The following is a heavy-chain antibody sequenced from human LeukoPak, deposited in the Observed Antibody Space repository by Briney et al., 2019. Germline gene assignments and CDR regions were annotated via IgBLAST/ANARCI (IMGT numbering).Heavy chain of an antibody. CDR1: GGSISSYY. CDR2: IYYSGST. Sequence: SETLSLTCTVSGGSISSYYWSWIRQPPGKGLEWIGYIYYSGSTNYNPSLKSRVTISVDTSKNQFSLKLSSVTAADTAVYYCASPQGTRGGIDYWGQGTLVTVSS. D-gene: IGHD3-16*01. V-gene: IGHV4-59*12. CDR3: ASPQGTRGGIDY. J-gene: IGHJ4*02.